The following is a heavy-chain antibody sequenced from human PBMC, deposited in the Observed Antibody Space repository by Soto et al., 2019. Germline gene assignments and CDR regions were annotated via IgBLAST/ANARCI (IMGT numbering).Heavy chain of an antibody. V-gene: IGHV3-48*02. CDR1: GFTFSSYS. D-gene: IGHD6-19*01. Sequence: EVQLVESGGGLVQPGGSLRLSCAASGFTFSSYSMNWVRQAPGKGLEWVSYISSSSSTIYYADSAKGRFTISRDNAKNSLYLQMNSLREEDTAVYYCARPTDAVADYYYYYGMDVWGQGTTVTVSS. CDR3: ARPTDAVADYYYYYGMDV. J-gene: IGHJ6*02. CDR2: ISSSSSTI.